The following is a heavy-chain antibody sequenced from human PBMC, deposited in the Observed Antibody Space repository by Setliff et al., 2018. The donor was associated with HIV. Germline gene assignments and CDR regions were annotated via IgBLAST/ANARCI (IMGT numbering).Heavy chain of an antibody. CDR2: IYTSGST. V-gene: IGHV4-4*08. CDR3: ARVVDADYLDY. D-gene: IGHD2-15*01. CDR1: GGSIRSFF. J-gene: IGHJ4*02. Sequence: SETLSLTCTVSGGSIRSFFWSWIRQPPGKGLEWIGHIYTSGSTNYNPSLKSRVTMSVDTSKNQFSHNLSSVTAADTAMYYCARVVDADYLDYWGQGTPVAASS.